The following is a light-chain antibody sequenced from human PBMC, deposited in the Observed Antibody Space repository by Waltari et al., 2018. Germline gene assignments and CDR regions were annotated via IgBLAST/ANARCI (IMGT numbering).Light chain of an antibody. CDR1: QSISIY. CDR2: GAS. J-gene: IGKJ2*01. CDR3: QQSYSTPYT. Sequence: DIQMTQSPSSLSASAGDRVTITCRTSQSISIYLNWYQQKPGKAPHLLIYGASSLQSGVPSRFSGSGSGTDFTLTISSLQPEDFATYYCQQSYSTPYTFGQGTKLEIK. V-gene: IGKV1-39*01.